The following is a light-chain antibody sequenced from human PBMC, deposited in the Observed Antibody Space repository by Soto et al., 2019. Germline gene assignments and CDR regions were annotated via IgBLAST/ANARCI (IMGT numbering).Light chain of an antibody. CDR1: SSDAGSYNL. CDR3: SSYAGSNTLM. Sequence: QSALTQPASVSGSPGQSITISCTGTSSDAGSYNLVSWYQQHPDKAPKLMIYDVNKRPSGVSSRFSGSKSGNTASLTISGLQTEDEADYYCSSYAGSNTLMFGGGTKVTVL. J-gene: IGLJ3*02. V-gene: IGLV2-23*02. CDR2: DVN.